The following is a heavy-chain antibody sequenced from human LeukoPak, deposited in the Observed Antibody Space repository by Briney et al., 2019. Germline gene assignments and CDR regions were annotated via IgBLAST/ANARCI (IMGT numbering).Heavy chain of an antibody. CDR3: AKGARGVTPVYYSDY. D-gene: IGHD4-23*01. V-gene: IGHV3-48*03. J-gene: IGHJ4*02. Sequence: GGSLRLSCAASGFTFSSYEMNWVRQAPGKGLEWVSYISSSGSTIYYADSVKGRFTISRDNAKNSLYLQMNSLRAEDTAVYYCAKGARGVTPVYYSDYWGQGILVTVSS. CDR1: GFTFSSYE. CDR2: ISSSGSTI.